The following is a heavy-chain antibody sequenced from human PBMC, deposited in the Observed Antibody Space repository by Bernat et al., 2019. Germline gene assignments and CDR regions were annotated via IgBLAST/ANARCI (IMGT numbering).Heavy chain of an antibody. CDR2: INHSGST. Sequence: QVQLQQWGAGLLKPSETLSLTCAVYGGSFSGYYWSWIRQPPRKGLEWIGEINHSGSTNYHPSRKSRVTMSVDTSKNQFTLKLSSVTAADTAVDCCARGRKRWLQIWPQTIFDYWGQGTLVTVSS. J-gene: IGHJ4*02. CDR1: GGSFSGYY. V-gene: IGHV4-34*01. CDR3: ARGRKRWLQIWPQTIFDY. D-gene: IGHD5-24*01.